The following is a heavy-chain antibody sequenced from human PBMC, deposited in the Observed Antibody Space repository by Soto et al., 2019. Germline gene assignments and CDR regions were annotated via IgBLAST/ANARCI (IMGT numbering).Heavy chain of an antibody. D-gene: IGHD3-9*01. J-gene: IGHJ4*02. V-gene: IGHV1-46*01. CDR2: INPSGGST. CDR1: GYTFTSYY. CDR3: ARSYYDILTGNYYFDY. Sequence: ASVKVSCKASGYTFTSYYMHWVRQAPGQGLEWMGIINPSGGSTSYAQKFQGRVTMTRDTSTSTAYMELSSLRSEDTAVYYCARSYYDILTGNYYFDYWGQGTLVTVSS.